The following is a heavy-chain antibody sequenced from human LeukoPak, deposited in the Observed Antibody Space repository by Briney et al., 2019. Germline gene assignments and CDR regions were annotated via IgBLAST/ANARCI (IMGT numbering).Heavy chain of an antibody. CDR1: GFTFSSYA. J-gene: IGHJ6*02. V-gene: IGHV3-23*01. D-gene: IGHD3-10*01. Sequence: GGSLRLSCAASGFTFSSYAMSWVRQAPGKGLEWVSAISGSGGSTYYADSVKGRFTISRDNSKNTLYLQMNSLRAEDTAVYYCAKGGSGSYYKPSYYYYGMDVWGQGTTVTVSS. CDR3: AKGGSGSYYKPSYYYYGMDV. CDR2: ISGSGGST.